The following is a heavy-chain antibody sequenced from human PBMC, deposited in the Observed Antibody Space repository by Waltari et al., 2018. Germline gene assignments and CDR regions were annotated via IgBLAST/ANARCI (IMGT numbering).Heavy chain of an antibody. CDR3: AREGAYCSSTSCFPAGLFDY. J-gene: IGHJ4*02. D-gene: IGHD2-2*01. Sequence: QVQLQESGPGLVKPSETLSLTCTVSGGSISSYYWSWIRQPAGKGREWIGRIYTSGSTNYNPSLKSRVTMSVDTSKNQFSLKLSSVTAADTAVYYCAREGAYCSSTSCFPAGLFDYWGQGTLVTVSS. CDR2: IYTSGST. CDR1: GGSISSYY. V-gene: IGHV4-4*07.